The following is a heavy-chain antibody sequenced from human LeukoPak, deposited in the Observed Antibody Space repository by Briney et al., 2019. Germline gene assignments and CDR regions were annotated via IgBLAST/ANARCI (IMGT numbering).Heavy chain of an antibody. J-gene: IGHJ4*02. V-gene: IGHV1-2*02. CDR3: AGDVKLATPSGGY. CDR2: INPNTGGT. Sequence: ASVKVSCKASGYTFTGYYLHWVRQAPGQGLEWMGWINPNTGGTNYAQKFQGRVTMTRDTSISTAYMELSRLRSDDTAVYYCAGDVKLATPSGGYWGQGTLVTVSS. CDR1: GYTFTGYY. D-gene: IGHD6-13*01.